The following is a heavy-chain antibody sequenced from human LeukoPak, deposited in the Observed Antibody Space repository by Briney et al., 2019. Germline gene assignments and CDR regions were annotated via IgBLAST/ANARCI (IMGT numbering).Heavy chain of an antibody. Sequence: GASVKVSCKASGGTFSSYAISWVRQAPGQGLEWMGGIIPIFGTANYAQKFQGRVTITTDESTSTAYMELSSLRSEDTAAYYCARDLTGDAWFDPWGQGTLVTVSS. J-gene: IGHJ5*02. V-gene: IGHV1-69*05. D-gene: IGHD2-21*02. CDR2: IIPIFGTA. CDR1: GGTFSSYA. CDR3: ARDLTGDAWFDP.